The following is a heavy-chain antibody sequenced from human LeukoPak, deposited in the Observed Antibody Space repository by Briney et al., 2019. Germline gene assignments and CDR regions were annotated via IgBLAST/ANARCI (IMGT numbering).Heavy chain of an antibody. CDR2: INPQGDST. CDR1: GYTFTIYY. J-gene: IGHJ4*02. Sequence: ASGKLTFKASGYTFTIYYMHWVRQAPGQGLELKGIINPQGDSTSYAQKLQGRDTMTTDTSTSTAYMELRSLRSDDTAVYYCARGRLWFGELFPIDYWGQGTLVTVSS. V-gene: IGHV1-46*01. D-gene: IGHD3-10*01. CDR3: ARGRLWFGELFPIDY.